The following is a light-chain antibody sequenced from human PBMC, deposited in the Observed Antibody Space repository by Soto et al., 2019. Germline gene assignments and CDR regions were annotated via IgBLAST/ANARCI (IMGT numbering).Light chain of an antibody. V-gene: IGKV4-1*01. J-gene: IGKJ1*01. CDR3: QQYYSPPRT. CDR1: QSVLYSSNNKNY. Sequence: DIVMTQSPDSLAVSLGERATINCKSSQSVLYSSNNKNYLAWYQQKPGQPPKLLIYWASTRESGVPDRFSGSGSGTDFTLTISSLQAEDVAVYYCQQYYSPPRTFGQVTKVEIK. CDR2: WAS.